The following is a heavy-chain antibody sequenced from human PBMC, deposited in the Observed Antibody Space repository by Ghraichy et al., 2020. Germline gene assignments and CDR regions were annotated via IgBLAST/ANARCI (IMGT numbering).Heavy chain of an antibody. CDR2: ITGGSIYI. J-gene: IGHJ5*02. CDR3: VRADYSGSGLSWFDP. D-gene: IGHD3-10*01. CDR1: GFSFSSYN. Sequence: GGSLRLSCAASGFSFSSYNMNWVRQPPGKGLEWVSSITGGSIYIDYADSVKGRFTISRDNAQNALVLQMNSLRVDDTAVYYCVRADYSGSGLSWFDPWGQGTLVTVSS. V-gene: IGHV3-21*01.